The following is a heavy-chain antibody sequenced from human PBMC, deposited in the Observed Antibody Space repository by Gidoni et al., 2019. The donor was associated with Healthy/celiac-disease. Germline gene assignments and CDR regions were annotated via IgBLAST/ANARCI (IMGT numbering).Heavy chain of an antibody. V-gene: IGHV1-2*02. D-gene: IGHD3-22*01. CDR3: ARAMGYYDSRTHYGLGY. CDR2: INPNNGGT. Sequence: QAQLVQSGAEVKKPGASVKGSCRASGYTFTGYYVHWVRQAPGQGLEWMGWINPNNGGTHYAQKFQGMVTMTRDTSISTAFMDLSRLRSDDTAVYYCARAMGYYDSRTHYGLGYWGQGSLVTVSS. CDR1: GYTFTGYY. J-gene: IGHJ4*02.